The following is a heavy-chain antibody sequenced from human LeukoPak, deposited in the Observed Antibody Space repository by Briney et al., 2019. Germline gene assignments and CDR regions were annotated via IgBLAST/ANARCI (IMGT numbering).Heavy chain of an antibody. D-gene: IGHD2-2*01. V-gene: IGHV4-34*01. CDR3: ATEALSTNWFDP. J-gene: IGHJ5*02. CDR1: GGSFSGYY. Sequence: SETLSLTCAVYGGSFSGYYWSWIRQPPGKGLEWIGEINHSGSTNYNPSLKSRVTISVDRSKNQFSLRLSSVTAADTAVYYCATEALSTNWFDPWGQGTLVTVSS. CDR2: INHSGST.